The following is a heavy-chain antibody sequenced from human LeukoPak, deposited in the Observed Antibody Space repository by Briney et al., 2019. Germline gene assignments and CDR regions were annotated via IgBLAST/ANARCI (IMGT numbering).Heavy chain of an antibody. Sequence: SVKVSCKASGYTFTGYHMHWVRQAPGQGLEWMGGIIPIFGTANYAQKFQGKVTITADESTYTAYMELSSLRSEDTAVYYCARGWDYDSGGRPTAYVYWGQGTLVSVSS. J-gene: IGHJ4*02. V-gene: IGHV1-69*13. CDR2: IIPIFGTA. CDR3: ARGWDYDSGGRPTAYVY. D-gene: IGHD3-22*01. CDR1: GYTFTGYH.